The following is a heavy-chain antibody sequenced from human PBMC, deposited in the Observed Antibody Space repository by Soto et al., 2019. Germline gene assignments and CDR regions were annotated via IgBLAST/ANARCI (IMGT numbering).Heavy chain of an antibody. CDR1: GGTFSSYA. Sequence: QVQLVQSGAEVKKPGSSVKVSCKASGGTFSSYAISWVRQAPGQGLEWMGGIIPIFGTANYAQKFQGRVTIAGAESTSTAYMELSSLRSEDTAVYYCAREDRTTGTTPSFFDYWGQGTLVTVSS. CDR3: AREDRTTGTTPSFFDY. V-gene: IGHV1-69*12. CDR2: IIPIFGTA. D-gene: IGHD1-1*01. J-gene: IGHJ4*02.